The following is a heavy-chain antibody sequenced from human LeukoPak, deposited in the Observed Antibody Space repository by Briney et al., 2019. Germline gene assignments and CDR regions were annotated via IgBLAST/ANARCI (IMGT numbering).Heavy chain of an antibody. Sequence: GGSLRLSCAASGFTFSSYAMSWVRQAPGKGLEWVSAISGSGGSTYYADSVKGRFTISRDNSKNTLYLQMNSLRAEDTAVYYCAKKAGVSRAAAGTGAFDYWGQGTLVTVSS. D-gene: IGHD6-13*01. CDR3: AKKAGVSRAAAGTGAFDY. CDR1: GFTFSSYA. CDR2: ISGSGGST. V-gene: IGHV3-23*01. J-gene: IGHJ4*02.